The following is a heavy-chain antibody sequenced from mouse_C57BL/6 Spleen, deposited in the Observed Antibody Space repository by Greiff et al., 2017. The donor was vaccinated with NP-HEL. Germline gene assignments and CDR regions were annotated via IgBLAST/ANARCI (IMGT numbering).Heavy chain of an antibody. J-gene: IGHJ2*01. CDR3: ARWANWEHY. V-gene: IGHV1-50*01. CDR1: GYTFTSYW. D-gene: IGHD4-1*01. CDR2: IDPSDSYT. Sequence: QVQLQQPGAELVKPGASVKLSCKASGYTFTSYWMQWVKQRPGQGLEWIGEIDPSDSYTNYNQKFKGKATLTVDTSSSTAYMQLSSLTSEDSAVYYCARWANWEHYWGQGTTLTVSS.